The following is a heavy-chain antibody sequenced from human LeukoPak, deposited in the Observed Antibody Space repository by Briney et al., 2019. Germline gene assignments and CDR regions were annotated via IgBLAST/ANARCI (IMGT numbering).Heavy chain of an antibody. D-gene: IGHD3-22*01. V-gene: IGHV1-69*13. J-gene: IGHJ4*02. Sequence: SVKVSCKASGGTFSSYAISWVRQAPGQGLEWMGGINPIFGTANYAQKFQGRVTITPDESTSTAYMELSSLRSEDTAVYYCSRGSYYDSSGYYKYYFDYWGQGTLVTVSS. CDR2: INPIFGTA. CDR1: GGTFSSYA. CDR3: SRGSYYDSSGYYKYYFDY.